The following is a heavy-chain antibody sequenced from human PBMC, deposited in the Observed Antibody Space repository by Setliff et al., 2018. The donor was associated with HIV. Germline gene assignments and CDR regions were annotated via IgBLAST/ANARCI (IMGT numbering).Heavy chain of an antibody. CDR2: TYYSGST. D-gene: IGHD3-10*01. V-gene: IGHV4-31*03. CDR3: ATSPAGEILGSRPFYFDY. CDR1: GDSINSGNYY. Sequence: SETLSLTCTVSGDSINSGNYYWSWIRQHPGKGLEWIGYTYYSGSTYYSPSLKSRVTISEDTSKNQFPLKMRSVTAADTAVYYCATSPAGEILGSRPFYFDYWGQGTLVTVSS. J-gene: IGHJ4*02.